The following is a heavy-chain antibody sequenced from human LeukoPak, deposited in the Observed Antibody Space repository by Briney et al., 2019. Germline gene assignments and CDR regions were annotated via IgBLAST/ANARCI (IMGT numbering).Heavy chain of an antibody. CDR1: GYSFTSYW. D-gene: IGHD3-9*01. CDR2: IYPGDSDT. J-gene: IGHJ4*02. Sequence: GESLKISCKGSGYSFTSYWIGWVRQMPGKGLEWMGIIYPGDSDTRYSPSFQGQVTISADKSISTAYLQWSSLKASDTAMYYCARGRAYYDILTGYPYYFDYWGQGTLVTVSS. CDR3: ARGRAYYDILTGYPYYFDY. V-gene: IGHV5-51*01.